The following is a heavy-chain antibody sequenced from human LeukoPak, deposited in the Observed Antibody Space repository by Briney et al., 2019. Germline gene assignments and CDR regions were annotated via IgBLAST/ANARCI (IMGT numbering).Heavy chain of an antibody. CDR2: IISGSSTI. V-gene: IGHV3-48*01. Sequence: GGSLRLSCAASGFTFSSYNMNWVRQAPGKGLEWVSYIISGSSTIYYADSVKGRFTISRDNGKNSLYLQMNSLRAEDTAVYYCAREDHYYHGTDVWGQGTTVTVSS. CDR3: AREDHYYHGTDV. CDR1: GFTFSSYN. J-gene: IGHJ6*02.